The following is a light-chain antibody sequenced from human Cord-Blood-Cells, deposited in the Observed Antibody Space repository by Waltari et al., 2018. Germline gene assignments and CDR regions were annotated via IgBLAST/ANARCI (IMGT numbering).Light chain of an antibody. CDR3: QQLNSYPRFT. J-gene: IGKJ3*01. Sequence: DIQLTQSPSFLSASVGDRVTITCRASQGISSYLAWYQQKPGKAPKLLIYAASTLQSGVPSRFIGSGAGTEFTLTISSLQPEDFATYYCQQLNSYPRFTFGPGTKVDIK. CDR2: AAS. V-gene: IGKV1-9*01. CDR1: QGISSY.